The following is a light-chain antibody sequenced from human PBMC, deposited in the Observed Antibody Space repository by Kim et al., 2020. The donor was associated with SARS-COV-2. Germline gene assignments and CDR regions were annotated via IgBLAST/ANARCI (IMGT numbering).Light chain of an antibody. CDR3: QQLNSYPAIT. Sequence: SVGDRVTITCRASQGISSYLAWYQQKPGKAPKLLIYAASTLQSGVPSRFSGSGSGTEFTLTISSLQPEDFATYYCQQLNSYPAITFGQGTRLEIK. CDR1: QGISSY. J-gene: IGKJ5*01. V-gene: IGKV1-9*01. CDR2: AAS.